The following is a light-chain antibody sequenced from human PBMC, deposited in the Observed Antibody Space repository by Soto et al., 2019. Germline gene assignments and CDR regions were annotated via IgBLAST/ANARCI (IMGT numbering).Light chain of an antibody. Sequence: IVLTQSPATLSVSPGDTATLSCRANQSVSSNLAWYQQKPGQAPRLLIYGASTRATAIPARFSGSGSGTEFTLNITSLQSEDIAVYYCQQYDSWLVWTFGQGT. CDR2: GAS. V-gene: IGKV3-15*01. CDR3: QQYDSWLVWT. J-gene: IGKJ1*01. CDR1: QSVSSN.